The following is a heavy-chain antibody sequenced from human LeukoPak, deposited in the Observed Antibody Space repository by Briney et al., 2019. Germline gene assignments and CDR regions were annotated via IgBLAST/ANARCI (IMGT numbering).Heavy chain of an antibody. D-gene: IGHD1-7*01. CDR3: ASRAWNYFWFDP. V-gene: IGHV4-59*08. CDR1: GGSISSYY. J-gene: IGHJ5*02. CDR2: IYYSGST. Sequence: PSETLSLTCTVSGGSISSYYWSWIRQPPGKGLEWIGYIYYSGSTNYNPSLKSRVTISVDTSKNQFPLKLSSVTAADTAVYYCASRAWNYFWFDPWGQGTLVTVSS.